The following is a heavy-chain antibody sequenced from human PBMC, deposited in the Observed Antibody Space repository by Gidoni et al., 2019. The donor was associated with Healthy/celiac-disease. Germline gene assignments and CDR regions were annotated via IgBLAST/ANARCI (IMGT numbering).Heavy chain of an antibody. D-gene: IGHD4-17*01. CDR3: ASWSTVTTNDY. CDR2: IYTSGST. Sequence: QVQLQQSGPGLVKPSQTLSLTCPVSGGSISSGSFYGSWIRQPAGKGLEWIGRIYTSGSTNYNPSLKRRVTISVDTSKNQFSLKLSSVAAADTAVYYCASWSTVTTNDYWGQGTLVTVSS. V-gene: IGHV4-61*02. CDR1: GGSISSGSFY. J-gene: IGHJ4*02.